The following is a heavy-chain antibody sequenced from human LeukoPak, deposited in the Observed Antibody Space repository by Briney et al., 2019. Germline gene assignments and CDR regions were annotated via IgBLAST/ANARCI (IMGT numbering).Heavy chain of an antibody. J-gene: IGHJ4*02. CDR1: GFTFGDYT. V-gene: IGHV3-11*04. CDR3: AKDREMGDYGDYSPEKYFDY. Sequence: GGSLRLSCTASGFTFGDYTISWFRQAPGKGLEWVSYISSSGSTIYYADSVKGRFTISRDNSKNTLYLQMNSLGAEDTAVYYCAKDREMGDYGDYSPEKYFDYWGQGTLVTVSS. CDR2: ISSSGSTI. D-gene: IGHD4-17*01.